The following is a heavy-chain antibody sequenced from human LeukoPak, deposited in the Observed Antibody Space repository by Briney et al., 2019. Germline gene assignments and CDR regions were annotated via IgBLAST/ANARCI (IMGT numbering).Heavy chain of an antibody. CDR2: IRDTDKKP. CDR1: GFTFSSYG. J-gene: IGHJ6*04. V-gene: IGHV3-23*01. CDR3: ARDRYSSGWYPVV. Sequence: GGSLRLSCAASGFTFSSYGMTWVRQAPGKGLEWVSVIRDTDKKPYYADSVKGRFTISRDNAKNTLYLQMNSLTAEDTAVYYCARDRYSSGWYPVVWGKGTTVTVSS. D-gene: IGHD6-19*01.